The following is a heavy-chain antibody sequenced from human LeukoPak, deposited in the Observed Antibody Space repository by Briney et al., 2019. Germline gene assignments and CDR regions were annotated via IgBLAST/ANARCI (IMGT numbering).Heavy chain of an antibody. D-gene: IGHD3-10*01. J-gene: IGHJ4*02. CDR2: INHSGST. V-gene: IGHV4-34*01. Sequence: SETLSLTCAVYGGSFSGYYWSWIRQPPGKGLEWIGEINHSGSTNYNPSLKSRVTISVDTSKNQFSLKLSSVTAADTAVYYCARAAPDYGSGSYYLRYFDYWGQGTLVTVSS. CDR1: GGSFSGYY. CDR3: ARAAPDYGSGSYYLRYFDY.